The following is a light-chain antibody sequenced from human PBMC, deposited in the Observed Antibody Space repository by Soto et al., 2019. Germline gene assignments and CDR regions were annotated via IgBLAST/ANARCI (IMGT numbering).Light chain of an antibody. CDR1: QGISSY. V-gene: IGKV1-9*01. CDR3: QQLNSYPFT. J-gene: IGKJ4*01. Sequence: DIPLTQSPSFLSASVGDRVTITCRASQGISSYLAWYQQKPGKAPKLLIYAASTLQSGVPSRFSGSGSGTEFTLTISSLQPEDFATYYCQQLNSYPFTFGGGTKVDI. CDR2: AAS.